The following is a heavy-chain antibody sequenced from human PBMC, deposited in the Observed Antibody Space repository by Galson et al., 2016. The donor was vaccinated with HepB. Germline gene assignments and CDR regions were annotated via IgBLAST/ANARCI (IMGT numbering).Heavy chain of an antibody. CDR3: ARGSAAGTWCYGMGV. CDR1: GFTFSSYP. Sequence: SLRLSCAASGFTFSSYPMHWVRQAPGKGLEWVAVISYDGSIEYYADSVKGRFTISRDNPKNTVYLQMNSLRPEETAVYYCARGSAAGTWCYGMGVWGLGTLVAVSS. D-gene: IGHD6-13*01. CDR2: ISYDGSIE. J-gene: IGHJ4*02. V-gene: IGHV3-30*04.